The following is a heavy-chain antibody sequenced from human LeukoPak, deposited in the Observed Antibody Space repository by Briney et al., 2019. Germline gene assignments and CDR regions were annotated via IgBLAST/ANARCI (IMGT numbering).Heavy chain of an antibody. D-gene: IGHD5-12*01. V-gene: IGHV3-23*01. CDR2: ISSSGANT. CDR1: GFTFXSXS. J-gene: IGHJ4*02. CDR3: AKDRPTWPIDY. Sequence: GGSXXLSCXASGFTFXSXSMSXVXQXXGXGXEWVSAISSSGANTYYADTVKGRFTISRDNSKNTLYLQMNSLRAEDTAVYYCAKDRPTWPIDYWGQGTLVTVSS.